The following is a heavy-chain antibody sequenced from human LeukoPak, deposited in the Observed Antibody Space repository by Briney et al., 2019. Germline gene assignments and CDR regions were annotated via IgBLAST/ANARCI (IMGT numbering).Heavy chain of an antibody. CDR3: ARAPNGVYCTSSSCHLDY. CDR1: GFAFSSYA. J-gene: IGHJ4*02. D-gene: IGHD2-2*01. V-gene: IGHV3-23*01. Sequence: PGGSLRLSCAASGFAFSSYAMSWVRQAPGKGLEWVSAISGSGGSTNYADSVKGRFTISRDNSKNTLYLQMNSLRAEDTAVYYCARAPNGVYCTSSSCHLDYWGQGTLVTVSS. CDR2: ISGSGGST.